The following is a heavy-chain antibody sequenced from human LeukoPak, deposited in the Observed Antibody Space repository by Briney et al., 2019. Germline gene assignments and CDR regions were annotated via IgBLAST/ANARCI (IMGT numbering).Heavy chain of an antibody. CDR2: ITNSGNTI. V-gene: IGHV3-11*04. CDR1: GFTFSDYY. CDR3: AGMQYSSSWAAFDY. Sequence: GGSLRLSCAASGFTFSDYYMSWIRQPPGMRLEWISYITNSGNTIYYADSVEGRFTISRDNAKNSLYLQMNSLRAEDTAVYYCAGMQYSSSWAAFDYWGQGTLVIVSS. J-gene: IGHJ4*02. D-gene: IGHD6-13*01.